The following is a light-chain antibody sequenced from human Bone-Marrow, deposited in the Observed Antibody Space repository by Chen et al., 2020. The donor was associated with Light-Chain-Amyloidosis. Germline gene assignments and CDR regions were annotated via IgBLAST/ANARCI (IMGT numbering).Light chain of an antibody. V-gene: IGLV6-57*03. CDR1: SGDIATNY. Sequence: FILPQNHSLSGSPVKRVPLSSPRSSGDIATNYVQWYQQRPGSAPTTVIYENDLRPSGVPDRFSGSIDTSSNSASLTISGLETEDEADYYCQSYATNTWIFGGGTHLTVL. CDR2: END. CDR3: QSYATNTWI. J-gene: IGLJ3*02.